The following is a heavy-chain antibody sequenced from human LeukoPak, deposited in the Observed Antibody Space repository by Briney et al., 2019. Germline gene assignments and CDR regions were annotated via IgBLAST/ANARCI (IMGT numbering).Heavy chain of an antibody. CDR3: ASTVTTYYNWFDP. Sequence: SETLSLTCTVSGGSISNGFYYWSWIRQPPGKGLEWIGEINHSGSTNYNPSLKSRVTISVDTSKNQFSLKLSSVTAADTAVYYCASTVTTYYNWFDPWGQGTLVTVSS. V-gene: IGHV4-39*07. CDR1: GGSISNGFYY. D-gene: IGHD4-17*01. CDR2: INHSGST. J-gene: IGHJ5*02.